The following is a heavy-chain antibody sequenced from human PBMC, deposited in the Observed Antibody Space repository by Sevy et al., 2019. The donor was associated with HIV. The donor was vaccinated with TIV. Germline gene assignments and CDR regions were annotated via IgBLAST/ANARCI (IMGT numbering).Heavy chain of an antibody. J-gene: IGHJ4*02. V-gene: IGHV3-21*01. D-gene: IGHD2-21*02. CDR2: ISSSSSYI. Sequence: GGSLRLSCAASGFTFSSYIMNWVRQAPGKGLEWVSSISSSSSYIYYADSVKGRFTISRDNAKNSLYLQMNSLRVEDTAVYYCARHLWRATADYWGQGTLVTVSS. CDR3: ARHLWRATADY. CDR1: GFTFSSYI.